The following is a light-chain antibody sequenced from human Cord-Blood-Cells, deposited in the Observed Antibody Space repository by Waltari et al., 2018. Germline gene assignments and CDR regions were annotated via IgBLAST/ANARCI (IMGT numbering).Light chain of an antibody. CDR2: KAS. Sequence: DIQMPPSPSTLSPSLGDKVPITFRASQIISSWLAWYQQKPGKAPKLLLYKASSLESGVPSRFSGSGSGTEFTLTISSLQPDDFATYYCQQYNSYSYTFGQGTKLEIK. J-gene: IGKJ2*01. CDR1: QIISSW. V-gene: IGKV1-5*03. CDR3: QQYNSYSYT.